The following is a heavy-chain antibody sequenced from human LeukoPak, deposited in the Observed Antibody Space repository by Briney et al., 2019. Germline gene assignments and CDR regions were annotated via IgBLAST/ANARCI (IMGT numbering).Heavy chain of an antibody. CDR3: ARSVEWYDSSGYDY. Sequence: ASVKVSCKASGYTFTGYYMHWVRQAPGQGLEWMGWINPNSGGTNYAQKFQGRVTMTRDTSISTAYMELSRLRSDDTAVYYCARSVEWYDSSGYDYWGQGTLVTVSS. CDR2: INPNSGGT. CDR1: GYTFTGYY. V-gene: IGHV1-2*02. J-gene: IGHJ4*02. D-gene: IGHD3-22*01.